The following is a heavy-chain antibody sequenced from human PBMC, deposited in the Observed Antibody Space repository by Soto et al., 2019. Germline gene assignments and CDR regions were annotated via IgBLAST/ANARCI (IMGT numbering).Heavy chain of an antibody. CDR3: ARGGGSGSSFVGYYYYTLDV. CDR2: IWYDGSNK. Sequence: QVQLVESGGGVVQPGRSLRLSCTASGFTFSTYGMHWVRQAPGKGLEWVTVIWYDGSNKYYADSVKGRFTISRDNSKNTLYLKMNSLRADDTAVYYCARGGGSGSSFVGYYYYTLDVWGQGTKVTVSS. D-gene: IGHD1-26*01. CDR1: GFTFSTYG. J-gene: IGHJ6*02. V-gene: IGHV3-33*01.